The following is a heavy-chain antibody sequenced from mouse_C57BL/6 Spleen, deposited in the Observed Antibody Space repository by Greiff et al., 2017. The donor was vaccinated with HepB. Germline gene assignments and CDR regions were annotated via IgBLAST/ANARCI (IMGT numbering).Heavy chain of an antibody. D-gene: IGHD1-1*01. CDR3: APITTVGYFDV. J-gene: IGHJ1*03. V-gene: IGHV1-42*01. CDR2: INPSTGGT. Sequence: VQLQQSGPELVKPGASVKISCKASGYSFTGYYMNWVKQSPEKSLEWIGEINPSTGGTTYNQKFKAKATLTVDKSSSTAYMQLKSLTSEDSAVYYCAPITTVGYFDVWGTGTTVTVSS. CDR1: GYSFTGYY.